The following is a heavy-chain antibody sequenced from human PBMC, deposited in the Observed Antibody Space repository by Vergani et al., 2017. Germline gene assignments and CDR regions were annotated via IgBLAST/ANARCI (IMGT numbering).Heavy chain of an antibody. CDR3: ARGRAPTEFRPYSAGWYFDL. D-gene: IGHD5-12*01. J-gene: IGHJ2*01. CDR2: NYYSGST. Sequence: QVQLQESGPGLVKPSQTLSLTCTVSGGSISSGDYYWSWIRQPPGKGLEWIGYNYYSGSTYYNPSLKSRVTISVDTSKNQFSLKLSSVTAADTAVYYCARGRAPTEFRPYSAGWYFDLWGRGTLVTVSS. V-gene: IGHV4-30-4*01. CDR1: GGSISSGDYY.